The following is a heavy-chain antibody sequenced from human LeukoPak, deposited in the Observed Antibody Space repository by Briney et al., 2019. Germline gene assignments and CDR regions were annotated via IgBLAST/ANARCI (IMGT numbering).Heavy chain of an antibody. CDR3: ATSGLRSGYYV. J-gene: IGHJ4*02. CDR2: VSGSGGNT. Sequence: GGSLRLSCAASGFTFSSHAMSWVRQAPGKGLEWVSTVSGSGGNTYYTDSVKGRFTISRDNSKNTLYLQMNSLRAEDTAVYYCATSGLRSGYYVWGQGTLVTVSS. D-gene: IGHD3-10*02. V-gene: IGHV3-23*01. CDR1: GFTFSSHA.